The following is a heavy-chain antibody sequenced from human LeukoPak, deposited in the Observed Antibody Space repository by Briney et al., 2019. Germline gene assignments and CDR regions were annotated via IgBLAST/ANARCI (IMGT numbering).Heavy chain of an antibody. CDR3: ERSLYYYDSSGDDAFDI. J-gene: IGHJ3*02. D-gene: IGHD3-22*01. V-gene: IGHV1-2*02. Sequence: GASVTVSCTASGYTFTGCYMHWLRQAPAQGLEWMGWIDPNSDGTNYAQKFHGRVSMTSDTSISTAYMELRRRRSDDAAVSYYERSLYYYDSSGDDAFDIWGQGTMVSVSS. CDR1: GYTFTGCY. CDR2: IDPNSDGT.